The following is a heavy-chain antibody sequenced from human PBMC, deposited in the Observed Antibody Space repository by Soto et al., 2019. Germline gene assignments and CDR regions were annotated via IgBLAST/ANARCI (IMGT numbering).Heavy chain of an antibody. CDR3: ARASVALLRYFDWLGGEYNWFDP. CDR1: GFTFSDYF. Sequence: GGSLRLSCAASGFTFSDYFMTWIRQAPGKGLEWVSYISSSGTTKFYADSVQGRFTISRDNAKKSLYLEINSLRAEDTAVYYCARASVALLRYFDWLGGEYNWFDPWGQGTLVTVSS. D-gene: IGHD3-9*01. J-gene: IGHJ5*02. V-gene: IGHV3-11*01. CDR2: ISSSGTTK.